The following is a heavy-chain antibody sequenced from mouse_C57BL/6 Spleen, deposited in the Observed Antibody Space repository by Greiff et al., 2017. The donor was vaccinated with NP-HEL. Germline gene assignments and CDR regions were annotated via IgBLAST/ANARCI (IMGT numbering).Heavy chain of an antibody. CDR2: ISSGGSYT. J-gene: IGHJ4*01. V-gene: IGHV5-6*01. CDR3: ARHYGNGDAMDY. CDR1: GFTFSSYG. Sequence: EVHLVESGGDLVKPGGSLKLSCAASGFTFSSYGMSWVRQTPDKRLEWVATISSGGSYTYYPDSVKGRFTISRDNAKNTLYLQMSSLKSEDTAMYYCARHYGNGDAMDYWGQGTSVTVSS. D-gene: IGHD2-1*01.